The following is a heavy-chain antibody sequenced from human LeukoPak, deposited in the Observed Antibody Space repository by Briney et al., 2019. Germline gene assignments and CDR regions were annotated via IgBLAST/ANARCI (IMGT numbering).Heavy chain of an antibody. Sequence: SETLSLTCAVYGGSFSGYYWSWIRQPPGKGLEWIGEINHSGSTNYNPSLKSRVTISVDTSKNQFSLKLGSVTAADTAVYYCARGRRWFGESRGRIYNWFGPWGQGTLVTVSS. CDR3: ARGRRWFGESRGRIYNWFGP. CDR1: GGSFSGYY. D-gene: IGHD3-10*01. V-gene: IGHV4-34*01. J-gene: IGHJ5*02. CDR2: INHSGST.